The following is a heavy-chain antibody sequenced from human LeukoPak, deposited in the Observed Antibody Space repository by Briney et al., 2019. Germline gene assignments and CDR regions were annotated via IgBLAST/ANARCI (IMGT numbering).Heavy chain of an antibody. CDR3: AKGTLYSSRNYFDY. J-gene: IGHJ4*02. D-gene: IGHD6-13*01. CDR1: GFTLSSYA. Sequence: PGGSLRLSCAASGFTLSSYAMTWVRQAPGKGMEWVSGISATGGNTYYADSVTGRFTLSRDNSRNTLYLQLNSLRADDTAVYYCAKGTLYSSRNYFDYWGQGTLVTVSS. CDR2: ISATGGNT. V-gene: IGHV3-23*01.